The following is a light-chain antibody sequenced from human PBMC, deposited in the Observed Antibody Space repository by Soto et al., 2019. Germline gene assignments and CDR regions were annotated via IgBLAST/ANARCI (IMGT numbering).Light chain of an antibody. J-gene: IGKJ2*01. Sequence: EVVLTQSPVTLSLSPGERATLSCRASQNVSFYLAWYQQKPGQTPRLLIYDASNRATGIPARFSGSGSGTDFTLIISSLEPEDFAVYYCQQRSNWPPYTFGQGTKLEIK. V-gene: IGKV3-11*01. CDR1: QNVSFY. CDR2: DAS. CDR3: QQRSNWPPYT.